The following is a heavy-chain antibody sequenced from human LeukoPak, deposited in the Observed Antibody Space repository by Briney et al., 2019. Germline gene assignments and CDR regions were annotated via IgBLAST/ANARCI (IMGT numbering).Heavy chain of an antibody. D-gene: IGHD3-10*01. CDR2: IYSGGST. J-gene: IGHJ4*02. CDR1: GFTVSSNY. Sequence: GGSLRLSCAASGFTVSSNYMSWVRQAPGKGLEWVSVIYSGGSTYYADSVKGRFTISRDNSKNTLYLQMNSLRAEDTAVYYCSTYYYGSGSFDYWGQGTLVTVSS. V-gene: IGHV3-53*01. CDR3: STYYYGSGSFDY.